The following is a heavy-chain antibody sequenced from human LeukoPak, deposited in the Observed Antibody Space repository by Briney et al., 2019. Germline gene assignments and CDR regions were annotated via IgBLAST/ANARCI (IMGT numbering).Heavy chain of an antibody. Sequence: ASVKVSCKASGYIFTSYGISWVRQAPGQGLEWMGWISAYNGNTNYAQKFQGRVTITADKSTSTAYMELSSLRSEDTAVYYCARDSKSYYGSGSYGYWGQGTLVTVSS. CDR3: ARDSKSYYGSGSYGY. CDR1: GYIFTSYG. D-gene: IGHD3-10*01. V-gene: IGHV1-18*01. CDR2: ISAYNGNT. J-gene: IGHJ4*02.